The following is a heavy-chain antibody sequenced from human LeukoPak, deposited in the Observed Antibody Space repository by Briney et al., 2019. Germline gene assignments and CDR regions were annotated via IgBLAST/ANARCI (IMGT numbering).Heavy chain of an antibody. Sequence: GGSLRLSCAASGFTFDDYAMHWVRQAPGKGLEWVSLISGDGGSTYYEDSVKGRFTISRDNSKSSLYLQMNSLRTEDTALYYCAKDTGDYYYYGMDVWGQGTTVTVSS. V-gene: IGHV3-43*02. CDR2: ISGDGGST. CDR1: GFTFDDYA. J-gene: IGHJ6*02. CDR3: AKDTGDYYYYGMDV.